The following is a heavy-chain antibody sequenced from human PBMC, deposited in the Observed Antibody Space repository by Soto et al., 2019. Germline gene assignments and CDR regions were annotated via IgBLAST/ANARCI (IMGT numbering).Heavy chain of an antibody. V-gene: IGHV3-23*01. D-gene: IGHD6-13*01. CDR2: TSASGAST. Sequence: PGGSLRLSCAASGFTFSSYAMSWVRQAPGKGLEWVSGTSASGASTYYADSVKGRFTISRDNSKNTLYLQMNSLRAEDTAVYHCAKASIAAVGTGNYFGWWGQGTLVRVSS. J-gene: IGHJ4*02. CDR3: AKASIAAVGTGNYFGW. CDR1: GFTFSSYA.